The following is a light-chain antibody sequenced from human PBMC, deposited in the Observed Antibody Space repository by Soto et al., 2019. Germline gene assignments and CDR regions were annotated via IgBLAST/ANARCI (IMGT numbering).Light chain of an antibody. CDR1: SSNIGSNY. CDR2: RNN. J-gene: IGLJ2*01. CDR3: AAWDDSLSGPV. Sequence: QSVLTQPPSASGTPGQRVTISCSGSSSNIGSNYVYWYQQLPGTAPKLLIYRNNQRPSGVPDRFSGSKSGTSASLAISGLXXXXXXXYYCAAWDDSLSGPVFGGGTKLTVL. V-gene: IGLV1-47*01.